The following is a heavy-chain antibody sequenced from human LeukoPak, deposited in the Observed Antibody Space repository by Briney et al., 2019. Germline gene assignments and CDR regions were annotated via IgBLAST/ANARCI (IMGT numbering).Heavy chain of an antibody. V-gene: IGHV3-48*01. CDR3: ARRGGYGDSYWYFDL. D-gene: IGHD4-17*01. J-gene: IGHJ2*01. Sequence: FTFSRDNAKNSLYLQMSSLRAEDTAVYYCARRGGYGDSYWYFDLWGRGTLVTVSS.